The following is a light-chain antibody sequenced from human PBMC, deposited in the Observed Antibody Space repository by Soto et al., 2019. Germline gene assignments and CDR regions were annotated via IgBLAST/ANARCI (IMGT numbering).Light chain of an antibody. CDR1: QSISSW. CDR2: DVS. Sequence: DIQMTQSPSTLSASVGDRVTITCRASQSISSWLAWYHQKPAKAPKLLIYDVSSLESGVPSRFSGSGSGTEFTLTISSLQPDDFTTYYCQQYNSYPWTFGQGTKVEIK. V-gene: IGKV1-5*01. J-gene: IGKJ1*01. CDR3: QQYNSYPWT.